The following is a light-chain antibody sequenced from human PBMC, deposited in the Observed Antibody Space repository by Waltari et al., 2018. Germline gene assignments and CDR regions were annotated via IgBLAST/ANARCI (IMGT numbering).Light chain of an antibody. Sequence: DIQMTQSPSTLSASVGDRVTITCRASQSISSWLAWYQQKPGKAPKLLLYKASSLESGVPSRFSGSGCVTEFTFTSSSLQPDDFATYYCQQYNSDSWTFGQGTKVEIK. J-gene: IGKJ1*01. CDR1: QSISSW. CDR3: QQYNSDSWT. V-gene: IGKV1-5*03. CDR2: KAS.